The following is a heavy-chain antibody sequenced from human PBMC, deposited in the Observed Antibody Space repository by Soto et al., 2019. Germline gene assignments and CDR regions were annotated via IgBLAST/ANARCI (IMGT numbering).Heavy chain of an antibody. CDR1: GGTFSSYA. Sequence: QVQLVQSGAEVKKPGSSVKVSCKASGGTFSSYAISWVRQAPGQGLEWMGGIIPIFGTANYAQKFQGRVTITADESTSTAYMELSSLRSEDTAVYYCARMTMVRGVIIGHWYFDLWGRGTLVTVSS. J-gene: IGHJ2*01. CDR3: ARMTMVRGVIIGHWYFDL. V-gene: IGHV1-69*01. D-gene: IGHD3-10*01. CDR2: IIPIFGTA.